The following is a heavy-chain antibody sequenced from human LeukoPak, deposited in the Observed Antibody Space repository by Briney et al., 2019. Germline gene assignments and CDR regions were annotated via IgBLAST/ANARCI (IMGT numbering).Heavy chain of an antibody. CDR1: GGSISSGGYY. V-gene: IGHV4-30-2*05. CDR3: ARAYGGNPYFDY. J-gene: IGHJ4*02. D-gene: IGHD4-23*01. CDR2: IYHSGST. Sequence: PSQTLSLTCTVSGGSISSGGYYWSWIRQPPGKGLEWIGYIYHSGSTYYNPSLKSRVTISVDTSKNQFSLKLSSVTAADTAVYYCARAYGGNPYFDYWGQGTLVTVSS.